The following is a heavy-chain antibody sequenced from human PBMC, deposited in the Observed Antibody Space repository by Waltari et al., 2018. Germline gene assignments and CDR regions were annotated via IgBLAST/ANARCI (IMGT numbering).Heavy chain of an antibody. Sequence: EVEIVESGGGLVQTVGALGPSCKVTAFHFRPFALHWVRQAPGQGLDWLSSVSESGDDMYYADSVKGRFTISRDNAKSSLSLHMSSLRAEDTAVYYCARGRSIFGVPVEASYLDYWGQGSLVTVSP. CDR3: ARGRSIFGVPVEASYLDY. V-gene: IGHV3-48*03. D-gene: IGHD3-3*01. J-gene: IGHJ4*02. CDR1: AFHFRPFA. CDR2: VSESGDDM.